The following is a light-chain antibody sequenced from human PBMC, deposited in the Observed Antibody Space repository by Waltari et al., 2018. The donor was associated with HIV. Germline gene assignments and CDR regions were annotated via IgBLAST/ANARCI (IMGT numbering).Light chain of an antibody. Sequence: QSVLIQPPSASGTPGQRVTISCSGSSSNLGSNYVHWYQQLPGTAPKLLIYMSGQRPSGVPDRFSESKSGTSASLAISGLRSEDEAEYYCAAWDDSLSATVFGGGTKLTVL. CDR2: MSG. V-gene: IGLV1-47*01. CDR1: SSNLGSNY. J-gene: IGLJ2*01. CDR3: AAWDDSLSATV.